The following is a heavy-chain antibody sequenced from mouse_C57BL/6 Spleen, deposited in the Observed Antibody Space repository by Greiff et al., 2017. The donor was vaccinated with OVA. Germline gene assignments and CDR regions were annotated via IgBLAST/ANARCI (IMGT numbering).Heavy chain of an antibody. D-gene: IGHD1-2*01. CDR3: ARDEVLRPFDY. J-gene: IGHJ2*01. V-gene: IGHV1-19*01. Sequence: EVKLVESGPVLVKPGASVKMSCKASGYTFTDYYMNWVKQSHGKSLEWIGVINPYNGGTSYNQKFKGKATLTVDKSSSTAYMELNSLTSEDSAVYYCARDEVLRPFDYWGQGTTLTVSS. CDR2: INPYNGGT. CDR1: GYTFTDYY.